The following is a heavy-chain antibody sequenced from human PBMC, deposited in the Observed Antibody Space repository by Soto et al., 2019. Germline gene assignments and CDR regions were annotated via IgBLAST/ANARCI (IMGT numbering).Heavy chain of an antibody. J-gene: IGHJ6*02. CDR1: GFSVSSNY. V-gene: IGHV3-53*01. CDR2: IYSGGNT. D-gene: IGHD5-18*01. CDR3: ARDSTWIPYYHYGMDV. Sequence: PGGSLRLSCAASGFSVSSNYMSWVRQAPGKGLEWVSVIYSGGNTRYADSVKGRFTISRDNSKNTLYLQMNSLRAEDTAVYYCARDSTWIPYYHYGMDVWGQGTTVTV.